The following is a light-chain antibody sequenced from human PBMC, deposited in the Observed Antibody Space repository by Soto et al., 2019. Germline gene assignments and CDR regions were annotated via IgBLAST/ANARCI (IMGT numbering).Light chain of an antibody. CDR1: QSVSSSY. Sequence: EIVLTQSPGTLSLSPGEIATLSCRASQSVSSSYLAWYQQNRGQAPRLLIYGASSRAPGIPERFGGSGSGTDFTLTISRLEPEDFAVYYCQQYGSSRWTFGHGTKVEI. V-gene: IGKV3-20*01. CDR2: GAS. CDR3: QQYGSSRWT. J-gene: IGKJ1*01.